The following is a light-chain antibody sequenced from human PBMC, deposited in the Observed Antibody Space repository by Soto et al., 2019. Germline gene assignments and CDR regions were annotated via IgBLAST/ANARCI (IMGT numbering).Light chain of an antibody. CDR2: EVS. CDR3: CSFTSITTYV. V-gene: IGLV2-14*01. CDR1: SSDVGAYKY. Sequence: QSALTQPASVSGSPGQSITISCTGTSSDVGAYKYVSWYQQQPGKAPKLMISEVSNRPSGVSNRFSGSKSGNTASLIISGLQAEDEADYYCCSFTSITTYVVGTGTKVTVL. J-gene: IGLJ1*01.